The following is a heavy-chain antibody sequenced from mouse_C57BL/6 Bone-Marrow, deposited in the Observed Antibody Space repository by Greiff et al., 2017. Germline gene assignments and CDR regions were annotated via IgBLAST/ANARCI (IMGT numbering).Heavy chain of an antibody. V-gene: IGHV1-26*01. CDR3: AIRGGYYYQPYYYSIDY. D-gene: IGHD1-1*01. CDR2: INPNNGGT. CDR1: GYSFTDYY. J-gene: IGHJ4*01. Sequence: EVQLQQSGPELVKPGASVKISCKASGYSFTDYYMNWVKQSHGKSLEWIGDINPNNGGTSYNQKFKGKATLTVDKSSSTAYMELRSVTSEDSAVYYCAIRGGYYYQPYYYSIDYWGQGTSLTVSS.